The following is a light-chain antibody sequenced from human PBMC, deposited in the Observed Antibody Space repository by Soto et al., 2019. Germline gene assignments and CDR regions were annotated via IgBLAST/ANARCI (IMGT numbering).Light chain of an antibody. CDR3: QQYNNWPET. CDR2: GAS. CDR1: QSVSSN. Sequence: EIVLTQSPATLSVSPGERGTLSCRASQSVSSNLAWYQQKPGQAPSRLIYGASTRATGIPARFSGSGSGTEFTLTISSLQSEDFAVYYCQQYNNWPETFGQGTKVDI. J-gene: IGKJ1*01. V-gene: IGKV3-15*01.